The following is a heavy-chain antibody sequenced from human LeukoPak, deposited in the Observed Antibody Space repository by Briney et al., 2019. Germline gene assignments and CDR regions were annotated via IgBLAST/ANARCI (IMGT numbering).Heavy chain of an antibody. CDR1: GGSISSGGYS. V-gene: IGHV4-30-2*01. Sequence: SETLSLTCAVSGGSISSGGYSWSWIRQPPGKGLEWIGYIYHSGSTYYNPSLKSRVTISVDRSKNQFSLKLSSVTAADTAVYYCARVGPPNAFDIWGQGTMVTVSS. J-gene: IGHJ3*02. CDR3: ARVGPPNAFDI. CDR2: IYHSGST.